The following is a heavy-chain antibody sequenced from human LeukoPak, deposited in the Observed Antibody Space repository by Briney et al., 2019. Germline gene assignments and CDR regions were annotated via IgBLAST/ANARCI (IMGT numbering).Heavy chain of an antibody. V-gene: IGHV3-48*03. CDR1: GVTFSSYE. CDR3: ARDWRDSSGKFPNDAFDI. CDR2: ISSSGSI. D-gene: IGHD3-22*01. J-gene: IGHJ3*02. Sequence: PGGSLRLSCAASGVTFSSYEMSWVRQAPGKGLEWVSYISSSGSINYADSVKGRFTISRDNAKNSLYLQMNSLRAEDTAVYYCARDWRDSSGKFPNDAFDIWGQGTMVTVSS.